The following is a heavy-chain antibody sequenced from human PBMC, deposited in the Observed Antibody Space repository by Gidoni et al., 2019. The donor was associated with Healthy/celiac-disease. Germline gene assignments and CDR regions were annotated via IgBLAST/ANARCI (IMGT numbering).Heavy chain of an antibody. CDR1: GFTFSSYA. D-gene: IGHD3-22*01. CDR2: IRGSGGST. CDR3: AKDGEYDSSGYYFDY. V-gene: IGHV3-23*01. Sequence: EVQLLESGGGLVQPGGSLRLSCAASGFTFSSYAMSWVRQAPGKGLEWVSAIRGSGGSTYYADSVKGRFTISRDNSKNTLYLQMNSLRAEDTAVYYCAKDGEYDSSGYYFDYWGQGTLVTVSS. J-gene: IGHJ4*02.